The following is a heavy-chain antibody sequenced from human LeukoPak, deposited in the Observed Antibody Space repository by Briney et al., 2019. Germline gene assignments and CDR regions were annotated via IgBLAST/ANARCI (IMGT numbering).Heavy chain of an antibody. J-gene: IGHJ4*02. CDR1: GFTFSSYA. Sequence: SGGSLRLSCAASGFTFSSYAMHWVRQAPGKGLEYVSAISSNGGSTYYANSVKGRFTISRDNSKNTLYLQMGSLRVEDMAVYYCARDYGDGYNYDYWGREPWSPSPQ. CDR2: ISSNGGST. V-gene: IGHV3-64*01. D-gene: IGHD5-24*01. CDR3: ARDYGDGYNYDY.